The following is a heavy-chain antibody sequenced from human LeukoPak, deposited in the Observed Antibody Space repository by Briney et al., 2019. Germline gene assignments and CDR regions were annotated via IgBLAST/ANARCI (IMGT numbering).Heavy chain of an antibody. CDR2: ISYDGGNK. V-gene: IGHV3-30*04. J-gene: IGHJ4*02. D-gene: IGHD3-3*01. CDR3: VRDFEWSFDT. CDR1: GFTFSNYA. Sequence: GGSLRLSCEASGFTFSNYAMHWVRQAPGKGLEWVAVISYDGGNKYYADSLKGRFTISRDNSKNTLYLQMNSLRAEDTALYYCVRDFEWSFDTWAQGTLVTVSS.